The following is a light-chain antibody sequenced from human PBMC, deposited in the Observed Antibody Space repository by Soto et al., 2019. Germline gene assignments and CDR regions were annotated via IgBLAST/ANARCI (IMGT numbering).Light chain of an antibody. Sequence: ELVLTQSPGTLSWSPGERATLSCRASQSVSSSYLAWYQQKPGQAPRLLIYGASSRANGISDRFSGSGSGTDFTLTISSLEREDVAVYYCQKYCSSPRPFGQGTKVEIK. J-gene: IGKJ1*01. V-gene: IGKV3-20*01. CDR2: GAS. CDR3: QKYCSSPRP. CDR1: QSVSSSY.